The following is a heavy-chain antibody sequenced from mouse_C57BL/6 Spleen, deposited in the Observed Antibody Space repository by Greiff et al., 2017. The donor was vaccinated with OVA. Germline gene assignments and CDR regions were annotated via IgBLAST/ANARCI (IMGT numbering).Heavy chain of an antibody. D-gene: IGHD2-1*01. CDR3: ARGGYYGYAMDY. CDR2: IYPGDGDT. CDR1: GYAFSSSW. V-gene: IGHV1-82*01. Sequence: QVQLKQSGPELVKPGASVKISCKASGYAFSSSWMNWVKQRPGKGLEWIGRIYPGDGDTNYNGKFKGKATLTADKSSSTAYMQLSSLTSEDSAVYFCARGGYYGYAMDYWGQGTSVTVSS. J-gene: IGHJ4*01.